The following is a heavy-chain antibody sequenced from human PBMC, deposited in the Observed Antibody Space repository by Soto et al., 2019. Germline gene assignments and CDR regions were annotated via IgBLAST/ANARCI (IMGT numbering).Heavy chain of an antibody. CDR1: GFTFSGYV. V-gene: IGHV3-23*01. CDR2: ISGSGGTT. D-gene: IGHD2-21*02. Sequence: EVQLLESGGGLVQPGGSLRLSCAASGFTFSGYVMSWVRQAPGKGLEWISIISGSGGTTHYADSVKGRFTISRDNSNKTLSLQMDSLGADDPAIYYCAKNGCGGDCYSSVGGNWFDPWGQGTLVTVSS. J-gene: IGHJ5*02. CDR3: AKNGCGGDCYSSVGGNWFDP.